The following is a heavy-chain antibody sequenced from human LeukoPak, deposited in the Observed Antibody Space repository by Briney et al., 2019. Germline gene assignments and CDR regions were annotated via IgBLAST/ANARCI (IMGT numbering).Heavy chain of an antibody. Sequence: GGSLRLSCAASGFTFRSYSMNWVRQAPGKGLEWVSSIGSSSSHIYYADSVKGRFTISRDNAKNSLYLQMNSLRAEDTAVYFCARSDYCGGDCYSSLSNYWGQGTLVTVSS. V-gene: IGHV3-21*01. CDR2: IGSSSSHI. D-gene: IGHD2-21*02. CDR1: GFTFRSYS. CDR3: ARSDYCGGDCYSSLSNY. J-gene: IGHJ4*02.